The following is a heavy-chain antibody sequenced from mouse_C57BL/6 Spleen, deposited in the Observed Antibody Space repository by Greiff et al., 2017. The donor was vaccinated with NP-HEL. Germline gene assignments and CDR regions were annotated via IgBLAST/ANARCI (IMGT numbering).Heavy chain of an antibody. CDR1: GYTFTSYW. D-gene: IGHD2-5*01. J-gene: IGHJ3*01. V-gene: IGHV1-64*01. CDR3: ARKGEGSNSFAY. CDR2: IHPNSGST. Sequence: VQLQQPGAELVKPGASVKLSCKASGYTFTSYWMHWVKQRPGQGLEWIGMIHPNSGSTNYNEKFKSKATLTVDKSSSTAYMQLSSPTSEDSAVYYCARKGEGSNSFAYWGQGTLVTVSA.